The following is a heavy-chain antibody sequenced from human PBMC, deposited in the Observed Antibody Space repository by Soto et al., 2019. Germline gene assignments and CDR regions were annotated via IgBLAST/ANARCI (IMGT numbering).Heavy chain of an antibody. CDR3: PRDPVTAAAAGYFNWFDP. V-gene: IGHV1-18*01. Sequence: QVQLVQSGAEVKKPGASVKVSCKASGYTFTSYGISWVRQAPGQGLEWMGWISAYNGNTNYAQKLQGRVTMTTDTSTRTAYKELKSLRSDDTAVYYCPRDPVTAAAAGYFNWFDPWGQGTLVTVSS. J-gene: IGHJ5*02. D-gene: IGHD6-13*01. CDR2: ISAYNGNT. CDR1: GYTFTSYG.